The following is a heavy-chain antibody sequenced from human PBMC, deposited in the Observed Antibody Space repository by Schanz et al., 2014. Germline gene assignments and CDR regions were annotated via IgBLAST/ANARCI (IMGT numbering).Heavy chain of an antibody. V-gene: IGHV3-33*01. Sequence: QVQLVESGGGVVQPGRSLRLSCAASGFTFSKYGVHWVRQAPGKGLEWVAVIWYNGSNKYYADSVKGRFTISRDNPKKTLYPQKNSLRGEDTDVYYVERQPGRITVSGVVSNWFDPWGQGTLVTVSS. CDR3: ERQPGRITVSGVVSNWFDP. D-gene: IGHD3-3*01. CDR2: IWYNGSNK. J-gene: IGHJ5*02. CDR1: GFTFSKYG.